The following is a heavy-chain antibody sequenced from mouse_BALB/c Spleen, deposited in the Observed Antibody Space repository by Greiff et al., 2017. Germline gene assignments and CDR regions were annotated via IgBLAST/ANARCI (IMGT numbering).Heavy chain of an antibody. Sequence: EVHLVESGGGLVQPKGSLKLSCAASGFTFNTYAMNWVRQAPGKGLEWVARIRSKSNNYATYYADSVKDRFTISRDDSQSMLYLQMNNLKTEDTAMYYCVRIFPPYDGYYDYYAMDYWGQGTSVTVSS. CDR2: IRSKSNNYAT. J-gene: IGHJ4*01. D-gene: IGHD2-3*01. CDR3: VRIFPPYDGYYDYYAMDY. V-gene: IGHV10-1*02. CDR1: GFTFNTYA.